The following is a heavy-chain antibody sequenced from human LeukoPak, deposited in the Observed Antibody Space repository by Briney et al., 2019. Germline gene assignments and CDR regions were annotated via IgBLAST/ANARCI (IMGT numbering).Heavy chain of an antibody. V-gene: IGHV4-30-2*01. D-gene: IGHD3-3*01. CDR2: IYHSGST. CDR1: GGSIRSSYYS. J-gene: IGHJ4*02. CDR3: ARGRVVIDYFDY. Sequence: ASETLSLTCTVSGGSIRSSYYSWSWIRQPPGKGLEWIGYIYHSGSTYYNPSLKSRVTISVDRSKNQFSLKLSSVTAADTAVYYCARGRVVIDYFDYWGQGTLVTVSS.